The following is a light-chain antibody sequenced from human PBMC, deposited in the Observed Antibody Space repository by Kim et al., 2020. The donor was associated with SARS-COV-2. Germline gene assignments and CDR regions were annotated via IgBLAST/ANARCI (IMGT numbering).Light chain of an antibody. J-gene: IGKJ2*01. CDR3: MQATHWPRT. CDR2: KVS. Sequence: QPASSSFRSSESLLDSDVNTYLSWFQQRPGQSPRRLIYKVSNRDSGVPDRFSGSGSGTDFTLKISRVDTEDVGVYYCMQATHWPRTFGQGTKLEIK. CDR1: ESLLDSDVNTY. V-gene: IGKV2-30*01.